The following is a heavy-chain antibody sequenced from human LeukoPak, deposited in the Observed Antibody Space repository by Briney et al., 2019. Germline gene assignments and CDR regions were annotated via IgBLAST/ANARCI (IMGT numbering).Heavy chain of an antibody. J-gene: IGHJ4*02. D-gene: IGHD3-22*01. V-gene: IGHV3-21*01. Sequence: GGSLRLSCEASGFTFSSYTMNWVRQAPGKGLEWVSSISYSSSYIYYADSVKGRFAISRDNAKNSLYLQMNSLRAEDTAVYYCARDLHYYDSSAYHPVSYWGQGTLVTVSS. CDR1: GFTFSSYT. CDR3: ARDLHYYDSSAYHPVSY. CDR2: ISYSSSYI.